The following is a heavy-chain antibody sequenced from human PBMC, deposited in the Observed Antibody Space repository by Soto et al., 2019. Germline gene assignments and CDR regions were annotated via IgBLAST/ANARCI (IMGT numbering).Heavy chain of an antibody. CDR2: ISYDGSNK. V-gene: IGHV3-30*18. J-gene: IGHJ5*02. CDR3: AKDRIAAHWFDP. Sequence: GGSLRLSCAASGFTFSSYGMHWVRQAPGKGLEWVAVISYDGSNKYYADSVKGRFTISRDNSKNTLYLQMNSLRAEDTAVYYCAKDRIAAHWFDPWGPGTLVTVSS. D-gene: IGHD6-6*01. CDR1: GFTFSSYG.